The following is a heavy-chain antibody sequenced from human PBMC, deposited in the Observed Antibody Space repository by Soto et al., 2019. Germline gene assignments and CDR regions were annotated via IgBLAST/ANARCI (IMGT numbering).Heavy chain of an antibody. CDR2: IWYDGSNK. V-gene: IGHV3-33*06. Sequence: GGSLRLSCAASGFTFSSYGMHWVRQAPGKGLEWVAVIWYDGSNKYYADSVKGRFTISRDNSKNTLYLQMNSLRAEDTAVYYCAKSAVTFHYYYYYYMDVWGKGTTVTVSS. J-gene: IGHJ6*03. CDR3: AKSAVTFHYYYYYYMDV. D-gene: IGHD4-17*01. CDR1: GFTFSSYG.